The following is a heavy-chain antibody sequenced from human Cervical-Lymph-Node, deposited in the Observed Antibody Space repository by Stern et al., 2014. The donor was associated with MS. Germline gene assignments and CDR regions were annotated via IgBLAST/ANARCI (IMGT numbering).Heavy chain of an antibody. CDR3: AKLWLGELPENPFEF. CDR1: GGSIRSSSYY. Sequence: HLVESGPGLVKPSETLSLTCTVSGGSIRSSSYYWGWIRQPPGKGLEWIGRIYYRGRTYYNPSLKSRVTISVDTSTDQVSLRLPSVTAADTAVYYCAKLWLGELPENPFEFWGQGTLVTVSS. D-gene: IGHD3-10*01. CDR2: IYYRGRT. V-gene: IGHV4-39*01. J-gene: IGHJ4*02.